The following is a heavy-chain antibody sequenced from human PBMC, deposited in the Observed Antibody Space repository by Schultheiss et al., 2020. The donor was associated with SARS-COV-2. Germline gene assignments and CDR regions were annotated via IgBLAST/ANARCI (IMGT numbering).Heavy chain of an antibody. CDR3: ARRSIVGAKGAFDI. V-gene: IGHV4-59*08. CDR2: IYYSGST. D-gene: IGHD1-26*01. J-gene: IGHJ3*02. CDR1: GGSISSSYY. Sequence: SETLSLTCAVSGGSISSSYYWSWIRQPPGKGLEWIGYIYYSGSTNYNPSLKSRVTISVDTSKNQFSLKLSSVTAADTAVYYCARRSIVGAKGAFDIWGQGTMVTVSS.